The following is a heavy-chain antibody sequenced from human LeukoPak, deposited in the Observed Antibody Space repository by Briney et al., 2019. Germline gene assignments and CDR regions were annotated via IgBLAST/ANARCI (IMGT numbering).Heavy chain of an antibody. V-gene: IGHV4-4*07. D-gene: IGHD3/OR15-3a*01. CDR1: GGSISSYY. CDR2: IYTSGST. J-gene: IGHJ6*03. Sequence: SETLSLTCTVSGGSISSYYWSWIRQPAGKGLEWIGRIYTSGSTNYNPSLKSRVTMSVDTSKNQFSLKLSSVTAADTAVYYCARDQSGYYTYYYYYMDVWGKGTTVTVSS. CDR3: ARDQSGYYTYYYYYMDV.